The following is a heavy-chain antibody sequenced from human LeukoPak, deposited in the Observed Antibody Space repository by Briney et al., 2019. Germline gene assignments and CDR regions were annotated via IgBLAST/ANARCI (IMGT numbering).Heavy chain of an antibody. J-gene: IGHJ6*02. CDR1: GGSFSGYY. CDR2: INHSGST. CDR3: ARGPSSAYCGADGCGYYYYGMDV. V-gene: IGHV4-34*01. Sequence: PSETLSLTCAVYGGSFSGYYWSWIRQAPGKGLEWIGEINHSGSTNYNPSLKSRVTISVDTYKNQFSLKLSSVTAADTAVYYCARGPSSAYCGADGCGYYYYGMDVWGQGTTVTVSS. D-gene: IGHD2-21*01.